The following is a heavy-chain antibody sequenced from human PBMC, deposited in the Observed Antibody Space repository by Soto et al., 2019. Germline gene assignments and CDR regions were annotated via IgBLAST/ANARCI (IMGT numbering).Heavy chain of an antibody. V-gene: IGHV3-23*01. J-gene: IGHJ3*02. CDR2: ISGSGGST. CDR3: ARVRYCSSTSCYADAFDI. CDR1: GFTFSSYA. D-gene: IGHD2-2*01. Sequence: GGSLRLSCAASGFTFSSYAMSWVRQAPGKGLEWVSAISGSGGSTYYADSVKGRFTISRDNAKSSLYLQMNSLRAEDTALYYCARVRYCSSTSCYADAFDIWGQGTTVTVSS.